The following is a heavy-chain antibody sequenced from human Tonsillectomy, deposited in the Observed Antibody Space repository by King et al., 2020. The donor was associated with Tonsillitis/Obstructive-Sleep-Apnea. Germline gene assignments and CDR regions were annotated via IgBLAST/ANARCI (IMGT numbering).Heavy chain of an antibody. CDR3: ARKVDLEWLLYFDN. CDR2: IYHSGST. D-gene: IGHD3-3*01. Sequence: QLQESGPGLVKPSETLSLTCTVSGGPISSGSYYWGWIRQPPGKGLEWIGSIYHSGSTYYNPSLKSRVTISVDTSKNQFSLKLSSVTAADTAVYYCARKVDLEWLLYFDNWGQGTLVTVSS. J-gene: IGHJ4*02. CDR1: GGPISSGSYY. V-gene: IGHV4-39*01.